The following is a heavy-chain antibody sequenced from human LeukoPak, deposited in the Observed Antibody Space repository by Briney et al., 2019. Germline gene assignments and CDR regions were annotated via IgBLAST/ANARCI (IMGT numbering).Heavy chain of an antibody. V-gene: IGHV1-18*01. CDR3: ARECSGGSCYPNWFDP. CDR1: GYTFTSYG. CDR2: ISAYNGNT. D-gene: IGHD2-15*01. Sequence: ASVKVSCKASGYTFTSYGISWVRQAPGQGLEWMGWISAYNGNTNYAQKLQGRVTMTTDTSTGTAYMELRSLRSDDTAVYYCARECSGGSCYPNWFDPWGQGTLVTVSS. J-gene: IGHJ5*02.